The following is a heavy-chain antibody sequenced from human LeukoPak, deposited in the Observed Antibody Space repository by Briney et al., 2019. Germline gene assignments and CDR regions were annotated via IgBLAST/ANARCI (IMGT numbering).Heavy chain of an antibody. V-gene: IGHV4-4*02. D-gene: IGHD3-3*02. J-gene: IGHJ6*02. CDR2: IYHSGST. CDR3: ARLLGGAYYYYGMDV. CDR1: GGSISSSNW. Sequence: SGTLSLTCAVSGGSISSSNWWSWVRQPPGKGLEWIGEIYHSGSTNYNPSHKSRVTISVDKSKNQFSLKLSSVTAADTAVYYCARLLGGAYYYYGMDVWGQGTTVTVSS.